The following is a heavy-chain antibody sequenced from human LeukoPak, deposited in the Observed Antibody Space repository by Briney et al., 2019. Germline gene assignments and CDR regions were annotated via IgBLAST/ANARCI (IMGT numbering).Heavy chain of an antibody. CDR1: GGSISSGDYY. Sequence: SETLSLTCSVSGGSISSGDYYWGWIRQPPGKGLEWIGYMYYSGSTYYNPSLKSRVTISVDTSQNQFSLKLSSVTAADTAVYYCARDARGYCSSPNCYEDYGMDVWGKGTTVTVSS. J-gene: IGHJ6*04. V-gene: IGHV4-30-4*01. CDR3: ARDARGYCSSPNCYEDYGMDV. D-gene: IGHD2-2*01. CDR2: MYYSGST.